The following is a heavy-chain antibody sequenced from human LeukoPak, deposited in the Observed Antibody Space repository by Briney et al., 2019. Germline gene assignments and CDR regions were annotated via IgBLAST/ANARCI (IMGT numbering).Heavy chain of an antibody. D-gene: IGHD6-19*01. CDR1: GGSISSGGYY. CDR2: IYYSGST. CDR3: ARTRRPVAVAGPYYFDY. J-gene: IGHJ4*02. Sequence: SQTLSLTCTVSGGSISSGGYYWSWIRQPPGKGLEWIGYIYYSGSTYYNPSLKSRGTISVDTSKNQFSLKLSSVTAADTAVYYCARTRRPVAVAGPYYFDYWGQGTLVTVSS. V-gene: IGHV4-31*03.